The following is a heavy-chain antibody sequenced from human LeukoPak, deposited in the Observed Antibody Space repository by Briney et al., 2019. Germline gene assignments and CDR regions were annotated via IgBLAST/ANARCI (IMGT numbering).Heavy chain of an antibody. J-gene: IGHJ4*02. D-gene: IGHD5-12*01. CDR2: IYHSGRT. CDR1: GYSISSGYY. CDR3: ARVSGYHWESFYDY. Sequence: SETLSLTCTVSGYSISSGYYWGWIRQPPGKGLEWIGSIYHSGRTYYNPSLKSRVTISVDTSKNQFSLKLRSVTAADTAVYYCARVSGYHWESFYDYWGQGTLVTVS. V-gene: IGHV4-38-2*02.